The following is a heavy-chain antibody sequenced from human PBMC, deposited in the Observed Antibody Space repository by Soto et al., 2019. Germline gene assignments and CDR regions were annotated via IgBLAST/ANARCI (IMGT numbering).Heavy chain of an antibody. V-gene: IGHV1-58*02. J-gene: IGHJ4*02. CDR2: IVVGSGNT. CDR1: GYTFTSYT. Sequence: SVKVSCKASGYTFTSYTMHWVRQARGQRLEWIGWIVVGSGNTNYAQKFQERVTITRDMSTSTAYMELSSLRSEDTAVYYCAAAPRGGWYEYYFDYWGQGTLVTVSS. D-gene: IGHD6-19*01. CDR3: AAAPRGGWYEYYFDY.